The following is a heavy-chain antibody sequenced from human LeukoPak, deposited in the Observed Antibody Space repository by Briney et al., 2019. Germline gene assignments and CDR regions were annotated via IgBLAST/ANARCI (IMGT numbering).Heavy chain of an antibody. Sequence: SETLSLTCTVSGGSISSYYWSWIRQPPGKGLEWIGYIYYSGSTNYSPSLKSRVTISVDTSKNQFSLKLSSVAAADTAVYYCARVAAEGYYFDYWGQGTLVTVSS. D-gene: IGHD6-25*01. V-gene: IGHV4-59*12. J-gene: IGHJ4*02. CDR1: GGSISSYY. CDR3: ARVAAEGYYFDY. CDR2: IYYSGST.